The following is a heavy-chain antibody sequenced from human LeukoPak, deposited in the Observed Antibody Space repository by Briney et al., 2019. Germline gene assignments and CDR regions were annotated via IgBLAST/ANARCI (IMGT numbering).Heavy chain of an antibody. CDR2: IIPILGIA. CDR3: ARDWGNQLRIEGFWFDP. D-gene: IGHD2-2*01. V-gene: IGHV1-69*04. Sequence: ASVKVSCKASGGTFSSYAISWVRQAPGQGLEWMGRIIPILGIANYAQKFQGRVTITADKSTSTAYMELSSLRSEDTAVYYCARDWGNQLRIEGFWFDPWGQGTLVTVSS. CDR1: GGTFSSYA. J-gene: IGHJ5*02.